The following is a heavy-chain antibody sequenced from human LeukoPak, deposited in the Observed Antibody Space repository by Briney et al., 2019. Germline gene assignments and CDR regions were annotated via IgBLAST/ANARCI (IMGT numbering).Heavy chain of an antibody. D-gene: IGHD5-12*01. CDR2: IRYDGSNK. J-gene: IGHJ6*03. Sequence: GGSLRLSCAASRFTFSSYGMHWVRQAPGKGLEWVAFIRYDGSNKYYADSVKGRFTISRDNSKNTLYLQMNSLRAEDTAVYYCAKGRTGYDYYYYYYMDVWGKGTTVTISS. CDR3: AKGRTGYDYYYYYYMDV. CDR1: RFTFSSYG. V-gene: IGHV3-30*02.